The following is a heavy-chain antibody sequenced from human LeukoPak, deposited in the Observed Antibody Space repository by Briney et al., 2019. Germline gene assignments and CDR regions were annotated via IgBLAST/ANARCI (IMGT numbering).Heavy chain of an antibody. Sequence: PGGSLRLSCAASGFTFSSYSMNWVRQAPGKGLVWVAHIYTDGSIIKYGDSVKGRFTVSRDNAKNTLYLQMNSLRAEDTAVYYCARESESPDYWGQGTLVTVSS. CDR2: IYTDGSII. V-gene: IGHV3-74*03. CDR3: ARESESPDY. J-gene: IGHJ4*02. CDR1: GFTFSSYS.